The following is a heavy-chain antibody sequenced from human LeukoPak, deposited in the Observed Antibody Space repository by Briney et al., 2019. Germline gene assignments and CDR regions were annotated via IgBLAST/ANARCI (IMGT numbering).Heavy chain of an antibody. Sequence: AGGSLRLSCAASGFTFDDYAMPWVRHAPGKGLEWVSGISWNSGSIGYADSVKGRFTISRDNAKNSLYLQMNSLRAEDTALYYCAKDPYSGSYSPNYYFDYWGQGTLVTVSS. J-gene: IGHJ4*02. CDR2: ISWNSGSI. D-gene: IGHD1-26*01. V-gene: IGHV3-9*01. CDR3: AKDPYSGSYSPNYYFDY. CDR1: GFTFDDYA.